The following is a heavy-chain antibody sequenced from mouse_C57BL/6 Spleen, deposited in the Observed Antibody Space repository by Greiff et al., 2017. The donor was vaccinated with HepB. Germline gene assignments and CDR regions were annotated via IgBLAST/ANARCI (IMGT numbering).Heavy chain of an antibody. CDR3: ARSRYGSSMYYFDY. Sequence: VQLQQPGTELVKPGASVKLSCKASGYTFTSYWMHWVKQRPGQGLEWIGNINPSNGGTNYNEKFKSKATLTADKSSSTAYMQLSSLTSEDSAVYFCARSRYGSSMYYFDYWGQGTTLTVSS. CDR2: INPSNGGT. V-gene: IGHV1-53*01. J-gene: IGHJ2*01. D-gene: IGHD1-1*01. CDR1: GYTFTSYW.